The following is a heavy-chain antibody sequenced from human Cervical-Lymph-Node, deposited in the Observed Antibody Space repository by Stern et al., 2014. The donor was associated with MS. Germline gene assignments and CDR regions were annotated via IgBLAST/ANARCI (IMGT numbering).Heavy chain of an antibody. V-gene: IGHV1-18*01. Sequence: QVQLVESGPEVKKPGASAKVSCKASGYTFSNFGISWVRQAPGQGLEWMGWIGAFNGNTKYARKLQGRVTMTTDTSTRTAYMELTSLASDDTAVYYCARDGHYATAYYDRWGQGTLVTVSS. CDR2: IGAFNGNT. CDR1: GYTFSNFG. CDR3: ARDGHYATAYYDR. D-gene: IGHD2-8*01. J-gene: IGHJ4*02.